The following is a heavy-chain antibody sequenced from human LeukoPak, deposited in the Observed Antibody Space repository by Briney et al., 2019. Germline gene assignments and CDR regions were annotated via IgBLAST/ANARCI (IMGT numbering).Heavy chain of an antibody. V-gene: IGHV3-74*01. CDR3: VKGGGPRGFDY. Sequence: GGSLRLSCAASGFTFSKYWMHWVRQAPGKGLVWVARVNTDGSIISYEDSVKGRLTISRDNAKSTVDLQMNSLRAEDTAVYYCVKGGGPRGFDYWGQGTPVSVSS. CDR1: GFTFSKYW. D-gene: IGHD3-10*01. J-gene: IGHJ4*02. CDR2: VNTDGSII.